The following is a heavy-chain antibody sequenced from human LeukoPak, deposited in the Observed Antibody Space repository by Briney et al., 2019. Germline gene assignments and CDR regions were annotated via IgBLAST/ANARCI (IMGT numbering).Heavy chain of an antibody. CDR1: GYSISSGFY. D-gene: IGHD3-22*01. V-gene: IGHV4-38-2*02. CDR2: AFHDGTA. J-gene: IGHJ5*02. CDR3: AVLNNYDNT. Sequence: PSETLSLTCTLSGYSISSGFYWGWVRQPPGKGLEWIGNAFHDGTAYYSPSLKSRVTISVDSSKNQYSLKLTSVTAADTAVYYCAVLNNYDNTWGQGTLVTVSS.